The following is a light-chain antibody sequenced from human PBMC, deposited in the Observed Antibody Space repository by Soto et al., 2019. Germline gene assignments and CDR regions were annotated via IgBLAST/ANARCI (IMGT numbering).Light chain of an antibody. J-gene: IGLJ3*02. V-gene: IGLV4-69*01. CDR2: LNSDGSH. Sequence: QLVLTQSPSASASLGASVKLTCTLSSGHSIYSIAWHQQQPEKGPRYLMKLNSDGSHSKGDGAPDRFSGSSSGAERHLTISSLQSEDEADYYCQTWGTGIQVFGGGTKVTVL. CDR1: SGHSIYS. CDR3: QTWGTGIQV.